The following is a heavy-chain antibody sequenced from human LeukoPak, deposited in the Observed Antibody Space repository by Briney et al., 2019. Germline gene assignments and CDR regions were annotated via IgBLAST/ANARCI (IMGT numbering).Heavy chain of an antibody. D-gene: IGHD1-14*01. CDR1: GLTVITND. Sequence: GGSLRLSCAASGLTVITNDMTWVRQAPGKGLEWVSVLYSDGNTKYAESVQGRFTISRDNSKNTLYLEMNSLSPDDTAVYYCARGVEPLAANTLAYWGQGTLVTVSS. V-gene: IGHV3-53*01. CDR2: LYSDGNT. J-gene: IGHJ4*02. CDR3: ARGVEPLAANTLAY.